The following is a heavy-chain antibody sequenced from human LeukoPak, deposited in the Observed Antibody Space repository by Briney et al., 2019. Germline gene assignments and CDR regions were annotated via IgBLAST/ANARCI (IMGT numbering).Heavy chain of an antibody. D-gene: IGHD3-16*01. CDR3: ATYVWARHFDY. V-gene: IGHV4-59*01. J-gene: IGHJ4*02. Sequence: SETLSLTCTVSGDSITNYYWSWIRQPPGKGLEWIGYVYYNGDTNYNPSLKSRVTVSLDASKNQFSLKLTSVTAADTAVYYCATYVWARHFDYWGQRILVTVSS. CDR1: GDSITNYY. CDR2: VYYNGDT.